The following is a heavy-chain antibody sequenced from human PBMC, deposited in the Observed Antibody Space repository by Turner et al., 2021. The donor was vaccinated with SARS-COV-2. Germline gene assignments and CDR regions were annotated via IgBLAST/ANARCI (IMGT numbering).Heavy chain of an antibody. CDR2: ISPNSGAT. CDR1: GYTFIGYY. J-gene: IGHJ6*02. CDR3: ARGQRAAAGDYYYGMEV. D-gene: IGHD6-13*01. Sequence: QVQLVQSGAEVKKPGAAVKVSCKASGYTFIGYYMHWVRQAPGQGLEWMGLISPNSGATNYAQKFQGRVTMTRDTSISTAYMELSRLRSDDTAVYYCARGQRAAAGDYYYGMEVWGRGTTVTVSS. V-gene: IGHV1-2*02.